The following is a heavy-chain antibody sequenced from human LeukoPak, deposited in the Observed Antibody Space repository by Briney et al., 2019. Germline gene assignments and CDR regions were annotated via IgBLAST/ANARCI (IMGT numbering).Heavy chain of an antibody. CDR3: AKGPASGYYDSSGYIMD. CDR2: IFNGGST. CDR1: GFAVSSNH. Sequence: GGSLRLSCAASGFAVSSNHMNWVRQAPGKGLEWVSVIFNGGSTYYADSVKGRFTISRDNSKNTLYLQMNSLRAEDTAVYYCAKGPASGYYDSSGYIMDWGQGTLVTVSS. J-gene: IGHJ4*02. V-gene: IGHV3-53*01. D-gene: IGHD3-22*01.